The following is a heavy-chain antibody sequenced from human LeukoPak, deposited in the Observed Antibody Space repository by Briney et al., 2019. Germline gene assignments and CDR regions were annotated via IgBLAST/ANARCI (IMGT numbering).Heavy chain of an antibody. D-gene: IGHD4-23*01. Sequence: GGSLGLSCAASGFTFSSYGMHWVRQAPGKGLEWVAFIRYDGSNKYYADSVKGRFTISRDNSKNTLYLQMNSLRAEDTAVYYCARWGPHYGGNSAYMDVWGKGTTVTVSS. CDR2: IRYDGSNK. V-gene: IGHV3-30*02. J-gene: IGHJ6*03. CDR1: GFTFSSYG. CDR3: ARWGPHYGGNSAYMDV.